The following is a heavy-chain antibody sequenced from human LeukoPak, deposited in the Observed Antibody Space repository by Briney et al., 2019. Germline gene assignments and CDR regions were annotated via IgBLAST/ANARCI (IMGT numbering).Heavy chain of an antibody. CDR2: IIPIFGTA. V-gene: IGHV1-69*13. CDR1: GYTFTSYG. D-gene: IGHD6-19*01. CDR3: ARLGAVAGYFDY. Sequence: SVKVSCKASGYTFTSYGISWVRQAPGQGLEWMGGIIPIFGTANYAQKFQGRVTITADESTSTAYMELSSLRSEDTAVYYCARLGAVAGYFDYWGQGTLVTVSS. J-gene: IGHJ4*02.